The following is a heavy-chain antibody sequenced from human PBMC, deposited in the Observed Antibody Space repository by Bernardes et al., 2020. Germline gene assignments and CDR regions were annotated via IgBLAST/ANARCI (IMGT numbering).Heavy chain of an antibody. CDR2: IKQDGSEK. D-gene: IGHD2-8*01. CDR1: GFIFSNYW. V-gene: IGHV3-7*01. Sequence: GGSLRLSCEASGFIFSNYWMNWVRQAPGKGLEWVANIKQDGSEKYYVDSVKGRFSISRDNAQNSLYLQMNSLRAEDTAIYYRARDLDVGSWVPNGPSWFDPWGQGTLVTVSS. J-gene: IGHJ5*02. CDR3: ARDLDVGSWVPNGPSWFDP.